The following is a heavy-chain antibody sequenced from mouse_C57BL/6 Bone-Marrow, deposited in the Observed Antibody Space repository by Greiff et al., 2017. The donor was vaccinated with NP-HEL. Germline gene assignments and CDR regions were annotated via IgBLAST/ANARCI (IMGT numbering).Heavy chain of an antibody. D-gene: IGHD3-1*01. Sequence: QVQLKESGAELARPGASVKLSCKASGYTFTSYGISWVKQRTGQGLEWIGEIYPRSGNTYYNEKFKGKATLTADKSSSTAYMELRSLTSEDSAVYFCARERANSFAYWGQGTLVTVSA. CDR1: GYTFTSYG. CDR2: IYPRSGNT. J-gene: IGHJ3*01. V-gene: IGHV1-81*01. CDR3: ARERANSFAY.